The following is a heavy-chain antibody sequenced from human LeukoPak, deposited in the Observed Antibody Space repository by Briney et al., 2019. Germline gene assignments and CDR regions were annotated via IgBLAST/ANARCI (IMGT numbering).Heavy chain of an antibody. V-gene: IGHV4-31*03. Sequence: PSETLSLTCTVSGGSIYRNGYYWTWIRQHPEKGLEWIGYIYYSGSTYYNPSLKSRVSMSEDTSKNQFFLHLSSVTAADTAVYYCASAAGNWFDPWGPGTLVTVSS. D-gene: IGHD3-10*01. CDR2: IYYSGST. CDR3: ASAAGNWFDP. CDR1: GGSIYRNGYY. J-gene: IGHJ5*02.